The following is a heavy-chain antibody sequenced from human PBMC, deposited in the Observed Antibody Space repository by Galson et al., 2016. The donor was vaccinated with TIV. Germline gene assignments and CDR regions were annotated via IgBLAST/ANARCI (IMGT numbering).Heavy chain of an antibody. J-gene: IGHJ3*02. CDR2: IIPKSGTA. D-gene: IGHD6-19*01. Sequence: SVKASCKASGGTFGSNAINWVRQAPGQGLEWMGGIIPKSGTANYAQKFQGRVTITADESTSTAYMELSSLTSEDTAVYYCARDQNRLVRTRYGFDIWGQGTMVTVSS. CDR1: GGTFGSNA. V-gene: IGHV1-69*13. CDR3: ARDQNRLVRTRYGFDI.